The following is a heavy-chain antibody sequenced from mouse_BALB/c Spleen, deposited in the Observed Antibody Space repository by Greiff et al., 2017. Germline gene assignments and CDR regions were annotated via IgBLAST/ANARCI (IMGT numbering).Heavy chain of an antibody. CDR1: GFNIKDTY. J-gene: IGHJ2*01. CDR2: IDPANGNT. D-gene: IGHD1-2*01. Sequence: EVQVVESGAELVKPGASVKLSCTASGFNIKDTYMHWVKQRPEQGLEWIGRIDPANGNTKYDPKFQGKATITADTSSNTAYLQLSSLTSEDTAVYYCARSYGYESDYWGQGTTLTVSS. CDR3: ARSYGYESDY. V-gene: IGHV14-3*02.